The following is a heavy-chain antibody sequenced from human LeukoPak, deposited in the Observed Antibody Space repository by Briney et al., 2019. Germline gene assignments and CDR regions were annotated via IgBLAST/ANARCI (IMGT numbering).Heavy chain of an antibody. CDR1: GFTFSSYA. CDR2: ISGSGGST. CDR3: AKDCSSTSCYQGRWFDH. J-gene: IGHJ5*02. Sequence: GGSLRLSCAASGFTFSSYAMSWVRQAPGKGLEWVSAISGSGGSTYYADSVKGRFTISRDNSKNTLYLQMNSLRAEDTAVYYCAKDCSSTSCYQGRWFDHWGQGTLVTVSS. V-gene: IGHV3-23*01. D-gene: IGHD2-2*01.